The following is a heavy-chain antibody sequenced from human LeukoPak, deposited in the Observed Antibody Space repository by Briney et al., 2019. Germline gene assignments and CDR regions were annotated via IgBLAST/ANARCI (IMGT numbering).Heavy chain of an antibody. Sequence: SETLSLTCTVSGGSISSYYWSWIRQPPGKGLEWIGYIYYSGSTNYNPSLKSRVTISVDTSKNQFSLKLSSVTAADTAVYYCARGPPSTMIVVENWFDPWGQGTLVTVSS. CDR2: IYYSGST. J-gene: IGHJ5*02. CDR3: ARGPPSTMIVVENWFDP. CDR1: GGSISSYY. D-gene: IGHD3-22*01. V-gene: IGHV4-59*01.